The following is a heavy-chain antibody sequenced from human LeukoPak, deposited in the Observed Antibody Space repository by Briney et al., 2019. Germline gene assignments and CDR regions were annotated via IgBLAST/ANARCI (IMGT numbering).Heavy chain of an antibody. CDR1: GYSFGNRW. CDR3: ARSADGSGSSYNYYGMDV. V-gene: IGHV5-51*01. J-gene: IGHJ6*02. CDR2: LYPEGSDT. Sequence: GESLKISCKGSGYSFGNRWIGWGRQMPGKVLEGMGILYPEGSDTIYTPFFEGQFTISSEKSISTAYLQWSSLKAPDTAMYYCARSADGSGSSYNYYGMDVWGQGTTVTVSS. D-gene: IGHD3-10*01.